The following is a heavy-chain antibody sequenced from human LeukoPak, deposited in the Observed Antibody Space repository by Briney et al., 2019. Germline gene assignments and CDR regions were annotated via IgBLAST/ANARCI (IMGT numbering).Heavy chain of an antibody. CDR2: IRFDGSNT. V-gene: IGHV3-30*02. Sequence: GGSLRLSCAASGFTFSRNGMHWVRQAPGKGLQWVTFIRFDGSNTYYVDSVKGRFTISRDNSKNTLYLQMNSLRAGDTAVYYCAKVGTVYFPLDFWGQGTLVTVSS. D-gene: IGHD2/OR15-2a*01. CDR1: GFTFSRNG. J-gene: IGHJ4*02. CDR3: AKVGTVYFPLDF.